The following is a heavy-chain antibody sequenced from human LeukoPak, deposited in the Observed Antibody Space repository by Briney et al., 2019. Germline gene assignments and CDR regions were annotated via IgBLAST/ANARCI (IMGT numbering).Heavy chain of an antibody. CDR3: AVLMRHYCIDV. J-gene: IGHJ6*02. Sequence: PSETLSLTCAVHGGSLSGNYWNWIPQTPREGPEWLGDINYDCHTNYNPAVKSRVTISVDSSTNQFALTLRSVTAADAVVYYCAVLMRHYCIDVWGQGTTVAVSS. D-gene: IGHD3-9*01. CDR1: GGSLSGNY. V-gene: IGHV4-34*01. CDR2: INYDCHT.